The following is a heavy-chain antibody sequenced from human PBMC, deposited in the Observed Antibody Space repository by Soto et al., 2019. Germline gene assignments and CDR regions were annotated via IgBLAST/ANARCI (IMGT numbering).Heavy chain of an antibody. J-gene: IGHJ4*02. CDR2: IYHSGNT. Sequence: SETLSLTCALSGASIITDNWWSWVRQPPGKEMVWIGEIYHSGNTNFNPSVKSRVTISVDTSKNQFSLTVSSVTAADTAIYYCARASASSKLRGVVINWGQGTLVTVSS. CDR3: ARASASSKLRGVVIN. D-gene: IGHD3-10*01. V-gene: IGHV4-4*02. CDR1: GASIITDNW.